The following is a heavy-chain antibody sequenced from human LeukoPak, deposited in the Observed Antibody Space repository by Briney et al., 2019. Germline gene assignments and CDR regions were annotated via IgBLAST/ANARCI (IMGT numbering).Heavy chain of an antibody. CDR3: AGRATYYYDSSGYYGPDAFDI. Sequence: GGSLRLSCAASGFTFSSYGMSWVRQAPGKGLEWVSAISGSGGSTYYADSVKGRFTISRDNSKNTLYLQMNSLRAEDTAVYYCAGRATYYYDSSGYYGPDAFDIWGQGTMVTVSS. CDR2: ISGSGGST. CDR1: GFTFSSYG. V-gene: IGHV3-23*01. J-gene: IGHJ3*02. D-gene: IGHD3-22*01.